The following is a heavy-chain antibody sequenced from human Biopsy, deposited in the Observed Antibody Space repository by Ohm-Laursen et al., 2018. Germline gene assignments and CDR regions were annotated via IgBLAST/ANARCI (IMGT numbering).Heavy chain of an antibody. V-gene: IGHV5-51*01. CDR1: RDSFINYW. CDR3: VRPGSPRHCSGGYCATGWFDS. CDR2: IYPEDSDT. Sequence: GESLKISCKGSRDSFINYWIGWVRQMPGKGLEYMGIIYPEDSDTRYSPSFQGQVIISVDMSISTAYLQWSSLKASDSGMYYRVRPGSPRHCSGGYCATGWFDSWGQGTLVTVSS. J-gene: IGHJ5*01. D-gene: IGHD2-15*01.